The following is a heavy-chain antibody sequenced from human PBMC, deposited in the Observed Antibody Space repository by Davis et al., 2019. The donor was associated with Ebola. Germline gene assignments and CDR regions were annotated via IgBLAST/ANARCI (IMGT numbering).Heavy chain of an antibody. J-gene: IGHJ4*02. D-gene: IGHD3-3*01. CDR1: GFTVSSNY. Sequence: GGSLRLSCAASGFTVSSNYMSWVRQAPGKGLEWVSVIYSGGSTYYADSVKGRFTISRDNSKNTLYLQMNSLRAEDTAVYCCARGSVLRFLEWLSPFDYWGQGTLVTVSS. CDR3: ARGSVLRFLEWLSPFDY. CDR2: IYSGGST. V-gene: IGHV3-53*01.